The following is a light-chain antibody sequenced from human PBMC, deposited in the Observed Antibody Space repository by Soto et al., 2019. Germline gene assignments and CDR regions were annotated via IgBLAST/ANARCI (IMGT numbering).Light chain of an antibody. CDR3: SSYTSSNTLV. CDR1: SSDIGGYNY. J-gene: IGLJ1*01. V-gene: IGLV2-14*01. Sequence: QSVLTQPASVSGSPGQSITISCTGGSSDIGGYNYVSWFQQHPGKVPKLMIYEVTNRPSGVSNRFSGSKSGSTASLTISGLQAEDEADYYCSSYTSSNTLVFGTGTKVPS. CDR2: EVT.